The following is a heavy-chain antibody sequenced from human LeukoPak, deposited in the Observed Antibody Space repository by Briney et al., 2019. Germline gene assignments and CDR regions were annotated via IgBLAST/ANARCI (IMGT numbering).Heavy chain of an antibody. Sequence: SQTLSLTCTVSGGSISSGGYSWSWLRQHPGQGLEWIGYIYYSGSTYYNPSLKSRVTISVDTSKNQFSLKLSSVTAADTAVYYCARDHKMAVYAFDIWGQGTMVTVSS. D-gene: IGHD2-8*02. CDR1: GGSISSGGYS. CDR2: IYYSGST. J-gene: IGHJ3*02. CDR3: ARDHKMAVYAFDI. V-gene: IGHV4-31*03.